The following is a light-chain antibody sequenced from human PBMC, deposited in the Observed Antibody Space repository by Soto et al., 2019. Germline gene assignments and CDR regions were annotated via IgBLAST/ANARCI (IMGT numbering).Light chain of an antibody. CDR1: ISDVGSYDL. CDR3: CSYAGSRTFV. CDR2: DGF. Sequence: QSSLTQPASVSGSLGKSITFSCAGSISDVGSYDLVSWYQQHPGEAPKLVIYDGFKRPSGVSDRFSGSKSGYTASLTISGLKADDEADYYCCSYAGSRTFVFGTGTKVTV. V-gene: IGLV2-23*03. J-gene: IGLJ1*01.